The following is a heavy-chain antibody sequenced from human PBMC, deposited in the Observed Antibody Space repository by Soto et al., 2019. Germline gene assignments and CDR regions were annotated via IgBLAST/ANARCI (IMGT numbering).Heavy chain of an antibody. D-gene: IGHD2-15*01. V-gene: IGHV3-23*01. CDR3: AQAVAASPYYYYYMDV. CDR1: GFTFSSSV. J-gene: IGHJ6*03. Sequence: GGSLRLSCAASGFTFSSSVMNWVRQAPGKGLEWVSDISGSGGSTYHADSVKGRFTISRDNSKNTLFLQMNSLRAEDTAIYYCAQAVAASPYYYYYMDVWGKGTTVTVSS. CDR2: ISGSGGST.